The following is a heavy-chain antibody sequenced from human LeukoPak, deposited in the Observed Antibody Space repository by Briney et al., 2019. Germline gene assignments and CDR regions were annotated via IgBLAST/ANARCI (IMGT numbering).Heavy chain of an antibody. CDR3: ARRYYDILTGYDAFDI. J-gene: IGHJ3*02. V-gene: IGHV1-2*02. D-gene: IGHD3-9*01. CDR1: GYTFTSYD. CDR2: INPNSGGT. Sequence: ASVKVSCKASGYTFTSYDINWVRQATGQGLEWMGWINPNSGGTNYAQKFQGRVTMTRDTSISTAYMELSRLRSDDTAVYYCARRYYDILTGYDAFDIWGQGTMVTVSS.